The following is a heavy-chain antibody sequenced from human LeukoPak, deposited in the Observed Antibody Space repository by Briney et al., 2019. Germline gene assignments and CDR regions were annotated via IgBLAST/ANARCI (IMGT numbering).Heavy chain of an antibody. J-gene: IGHJ4*02. CDR3: ARALNGEVGANAEDFDY. V-gene: IGHV4-34*01. Sequence: SETLSLTCTVYGGSFSGYYWSWIRQPPGKGLEWIGEINHSGSTNYNPSLKSRVTISVDTSKNQFSLKLSSVTAADTAVYYCARALNGEVGANAEDFDYWGQGTLVTVSS. CDR1: GGSFSGYY. CDR2: INHSGST. D-gene: IGHD1-26*01.